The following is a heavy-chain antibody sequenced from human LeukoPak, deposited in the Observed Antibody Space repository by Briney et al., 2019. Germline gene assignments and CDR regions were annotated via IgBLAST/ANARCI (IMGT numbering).Heavy chain of an antibody. D-gene: IGHD2-15*01. CDR2: MNPNSGNT. Sequence: GSSVKVSCKASGYTFTTYDINWVRQATGQGLEWMGWMNPNSGNTGYAQKFQGRVTMTRDISISTAYMELSSLKSEDTAVYYCARGLGEDTSYWGQGTLVTASS. V-gene: IGHV1-8*01. CDR3: ARGLGEDTSY. CDR1: GYTFTTYD. J-gene: IGHJ4*02.